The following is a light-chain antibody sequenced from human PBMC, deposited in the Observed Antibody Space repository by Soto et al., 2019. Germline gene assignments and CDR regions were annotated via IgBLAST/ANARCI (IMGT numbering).Light chain of an antibody. CDR1: SVDVRGYNY. CDR2: DVS. J-gene: IGLJ2*01. V-gene: IGLV2-14*01. CDR3: SSYTSSSTLL. Sequence: QSALTQPASVSGSPGQSITISCTGTSVDVRGYNYVSWYQQHPGKASKLMIYDVSNRPSGVSNRFSGSKSGNTASLTISGLQAEDEADYYCSSYTSSSTLLFGGGTKQTVL.